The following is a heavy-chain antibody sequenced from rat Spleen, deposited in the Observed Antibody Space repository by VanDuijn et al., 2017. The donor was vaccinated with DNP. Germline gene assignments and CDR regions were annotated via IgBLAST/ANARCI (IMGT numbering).Heavy chain of an antibody. D-gene: IGHD1-6*01. V-gene: IGHV5S13*01. Sequence: EVQLMESGGGLVQPGRSLKLSCAASGLTFSNYAMAWVRQAPTKGLEWVASITNSGSDTKYRDSVQGRFTIYRDNAKNTLYLQMDSLRSEDTATYYCATHGYTTDHLVAWGQGTSVTVSS. CDR2: ITNSGSDT. CDR1: GLTFSNYA. J-gene: IGHJ4*01. CDR3: ATHGYTTDHLVA.